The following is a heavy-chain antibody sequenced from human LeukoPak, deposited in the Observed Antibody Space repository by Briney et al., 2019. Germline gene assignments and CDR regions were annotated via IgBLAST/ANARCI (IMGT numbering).Heavy chain of an antibody. V-gene: IGHV3-48*02. Sequence: GGSLRLSCAASGFTFSSYGMNWVRQAPGKGLEWVSCISTSSNRIDYADSVKGRFTMSRDNAKNLLYLQMNSLRDEDTAMYYCARVSAPGTSGWYFGYWGQGTLVTVSS. CDR3: ARVSAPGTSGWYFGY. CDR2: ISTSSNRI. CDR1: GFTFSSYG. J-gene: IGHJ4*02. D-gene: IGHD6-19*01.